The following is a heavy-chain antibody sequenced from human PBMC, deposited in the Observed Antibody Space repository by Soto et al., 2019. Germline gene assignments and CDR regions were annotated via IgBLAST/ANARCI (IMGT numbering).Heavy chain of an antibody. J-gene: IGHJ6*02. D-gene: IGHD5-12*01. CDR3: ARLRQHGGSYGMDV. CDR2: INPSGGST. V-gene: IGHV1-46*01. CDR1: GYTFTSYY. Sequence: QVQLVQSGAEVKKPGASVEVSCKASGYTFTSYYMHWVRQAPGQGLEWMGIINPSGGSTSYAQKSEDRVTMTRDTSTSTDYMELSSRGSEDTAVYYCARLRQHGGSYGMDVWGQGTTVTVSS.